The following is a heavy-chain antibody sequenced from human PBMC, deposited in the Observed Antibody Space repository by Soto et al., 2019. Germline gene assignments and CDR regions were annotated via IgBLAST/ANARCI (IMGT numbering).Heavy chain of an antibody. CDR1: GSTFNNFA. CDR3: ARAIKRWEVHYYFDY. V-gene: IGHV1-69*06. J-gene: IGHJ4*02. CDR2: IVVISNTA. D-gene: IGHD1-26*01. Sequence: QVVLLQSGAEVKEPGSSVRVSCEVSGSTFNNFAFSWVRQAPGHGPEWMGGIVVISNTADYSQRFQDRVTITADTSTNTLYMELGSLTFEDTAVYYCARAIKRWEVHYYFDYWGQGTLVTVYS.